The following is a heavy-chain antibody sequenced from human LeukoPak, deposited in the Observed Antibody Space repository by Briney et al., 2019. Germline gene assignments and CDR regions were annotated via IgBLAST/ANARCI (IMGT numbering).Heavy chain of an antibody. J-gene: IGHJ3*02. CDR1: GGSISSGGYS. CDR3: ARDGDFWSAPGAFDI. Sequence: SETLSLTCAVSGGSISSGGYSWSWIRQPPGKGLEWIGYIYLSGSTYYNPSLKSRVTISVDRSKNQFSLKLSSVTAADTAVYYCARDGDFWSAPGAFDIWGQGTMVTVSS. CDR2: IYLSGST. D-gene: IGHD3-3*01. V-gene: IGHV4-30-2*01.